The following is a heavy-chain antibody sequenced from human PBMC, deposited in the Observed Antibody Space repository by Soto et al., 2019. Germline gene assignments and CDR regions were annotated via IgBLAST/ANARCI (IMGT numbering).Heavy chain of an antibody. D-gene: IGHD4-17*01. CDR1: GFSFRDYG. CDR2: IIGIGDTA. V-gene: IGHV3-23*01. CDR3: AKDYDYGDSRPFDY. J-gene: IGHJ4*02. Sequence: EVQLLEAGGGLVQPGGSLRLSCAASGFSFRDYGMSWVRQAPGKGLEWLSAIIGIGDTAYYADSVRGRFTISRDNSKNTLYLQLNALGAEDTAIYYCAKDYDYGDSRPFDYWGQGTLVTVSS.